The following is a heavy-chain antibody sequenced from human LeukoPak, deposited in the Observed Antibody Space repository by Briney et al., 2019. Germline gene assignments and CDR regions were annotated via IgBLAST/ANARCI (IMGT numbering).Heavy chain of an antibody. CDR1: GGSISSSNW. V-gene: IGHV4-4*02. CDR2: IYHSGST. CDR3: ARDPTRIGYCSGGSCYGMDV. D-gene: IGHD2-15*01. Sequence: PSETLSLTCAVSGGSISSSNWWSWVRQPPGKGLEWMGEIYHSGSTNYNPSLKSRVTISVDKSKNQFSLKLSSVTAADTAVYYCARDPTRIGYCSGGSCYGMDVWGKGTTVTVSS. J-gene: IGHJ6*04.